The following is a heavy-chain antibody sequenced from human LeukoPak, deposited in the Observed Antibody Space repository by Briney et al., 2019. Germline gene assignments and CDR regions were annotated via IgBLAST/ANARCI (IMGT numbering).Heavy chain of an antibody. CDR2: ISYDGSNK. CDR1: GFTFSSYG. D-gene: IGHD1-7*01. J-gene: IGHJ4*02. CDR3: AKENWNYGGYFDY. Sequence: GGSLRLSCAASGFTFSSYGMHWVRQAPGKGLEWVAVISYDGSNKYYADSVKGRFTISRDNSRNTLYPQMNSLRAEDTAVYYCAKENWNYGGYFDYWGQGTLVTVSS. V-gene: IGHV3-30*18.